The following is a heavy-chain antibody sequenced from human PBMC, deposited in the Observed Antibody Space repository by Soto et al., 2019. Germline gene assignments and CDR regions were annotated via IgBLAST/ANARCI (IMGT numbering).Heavy chain of an antibody. J-gene: IGHJ4*02. CDR2: ISSSSSYT. Sequence: GGSLRLSCAASGFTFSDYYMSWIRQAPGKGLEWVSYISSSSSYTNYADSVKGRFTISRDNAKNSLYLQMNSLRAEDTAVYYCAVSGCGYYSDYWGQGTLVTVSS. CDR3: AVSGCGYYSDY. D-gene: IGHD3-22*01. V-gene: IGHV3-11*06. CDR1: GFTFSDYY.